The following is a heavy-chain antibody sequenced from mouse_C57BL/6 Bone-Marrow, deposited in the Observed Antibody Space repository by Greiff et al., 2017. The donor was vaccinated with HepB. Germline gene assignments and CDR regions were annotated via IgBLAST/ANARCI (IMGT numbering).Heavy chain of an antibody. J-gene: IGHJ4*01. CDR3: ASYYYGPSG. CDR2: IDPSDSYT. CDR1: GYTFTSYW. D-gene: IGHD1-1*01. V-gene: IGHV1-50*01. Sequence: QVHVKQPGAELVKPGASVKLSCKASGYTFTSYWMQWVKQRPGQGLEWIGEIDPSDSYTNYNQKFKGKATLTVDTSSSTAYMQLSSLTSEDSAVYYCASYYYGPSGWGQGTSVTVSS.